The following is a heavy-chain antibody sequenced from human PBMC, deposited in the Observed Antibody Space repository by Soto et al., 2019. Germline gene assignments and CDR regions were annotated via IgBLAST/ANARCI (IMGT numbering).Heavy chain of an antibody. V-gene: IGHV3-7*01. CDR2: IKQDGSEK. D-gene: IGHD3-16*01. CDR3: ARELGGEVYMDV. J-gene: IGHJ6*03. CDR1: GFTFSNYW. Sequence: GGSLRLSCSASGFTFSNYWMSWVRQAPGKGLEWVANIKQDGSEKYYVDSVKGRFTISRDNAKNSLYLQMNSQRAEDTAVYYCARELGGEVYMDVWGKGTTVTVSS.